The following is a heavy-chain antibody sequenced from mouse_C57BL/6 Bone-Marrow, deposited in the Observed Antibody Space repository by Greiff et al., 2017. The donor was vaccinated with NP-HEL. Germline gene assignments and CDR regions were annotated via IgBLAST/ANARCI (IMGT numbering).Heavy chain of an antibody. V-gene: IGHV5-4*01. CDR1: GFTFSSYA. J-gene: IGHJ3*01. D-gene: IGHD2-3*01. Sequence: EVKLVESGGGLVKPGGSLKLSCAASGFTFSSYAMSWVRQTPEKRLEWVATISDGGSYTYYPDNVKGRFTISRDNAKNNLYLQMSHRKSEDTAMYYGARERGDGYYWCAYWGQGTLVTVSA. CDR2: ISDGGSYT. CDR3: ARERGDGYYWCAY.